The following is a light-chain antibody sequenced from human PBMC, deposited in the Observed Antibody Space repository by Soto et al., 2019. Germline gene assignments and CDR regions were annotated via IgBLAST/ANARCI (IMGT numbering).Light chain of an antibody. CDR3: QQRYSWPLT. V-gene: IGKV3-11*01. CDR1: QSVSSY. CDR2: DAS. J-gene: IGKJ4*01. Sequence: EIVLTQSPATLSLSPGERATLSCRASQSVSSYLAWYQQKPGQAPRLLIYDASNRATGIPVRFSGSGSGTDFTLTISSLEPEDFAVYYCQQRYSWPLTFGGGTKVEIK.